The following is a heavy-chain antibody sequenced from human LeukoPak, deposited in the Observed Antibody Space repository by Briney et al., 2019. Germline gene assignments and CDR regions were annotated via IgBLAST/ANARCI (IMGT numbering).Heavy chain of an antibody. Sequence: SETLSLTCAVFGGSFSAHFWSWIRQPPGKGLEWIGEINHSGSTNYNPSLKSRVTISVDTSKNQFSLRLSSVTAADTAVYYCARGGRIVVVVAARFDYWGQGTLVTVSS. CDR1: GGSFSAHF. CDR3: ARGGRIVVVVAARFDY. CDR2: INHSGST. D-gene: IGHD2-15*01. V-gene: IGHV4-34*01. J-gene: IGHJ4*02.